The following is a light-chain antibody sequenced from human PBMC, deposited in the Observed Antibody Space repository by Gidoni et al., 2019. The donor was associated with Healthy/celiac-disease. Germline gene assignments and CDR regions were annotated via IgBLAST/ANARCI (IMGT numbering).Light chain of an antibody. J-gene: IGKJ1*01. Sequence: EIVLTQSPATLSLSPGERATLSFRASQSVSSYLAWYKQKPGKDPRLLIYDASNRATGIPARFSGSVSGTDFTLTISSLEPEDFAVYYCQQRSNWWTFGQGTKVEIK. V-gene: IGKV3-11*01. CDR1: QSVSSY. CDR2: DAS. CDR3: QQRSNWWT.